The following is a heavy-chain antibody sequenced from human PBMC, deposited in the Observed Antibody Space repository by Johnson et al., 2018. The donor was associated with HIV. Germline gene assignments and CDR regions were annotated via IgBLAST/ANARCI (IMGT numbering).Heavy chain of an antibody. V-gene: IGHV3-23*04. CDR2: ISGSGGNT. CDR1: GFTFSSYA. D-gene: IGHD6-6*01. J-gene: IGHJ3*02. CDR3: AKDFYSSQPEGAFDI. Sequence: VQVVESGGGLVQPGGSLRLSCAASGFTFSSYAMSWVRQAPGKGLEWVSAISGSGGNTYYADSVKGRFTISRDHSKNTWYLQMNSLRAEDTAVYYCAKDFYSSQPEGAFDIWGQGTMVTVSS.